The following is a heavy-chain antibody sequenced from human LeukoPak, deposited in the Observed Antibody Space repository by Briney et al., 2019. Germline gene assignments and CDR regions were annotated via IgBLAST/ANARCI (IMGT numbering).Heavy chain of an antibody. D-gene: IGHD3-22*01. CDR3: ARRGDSYDTRPLDY. V-gene: IGHV5-51*01. J-gene: IGHJ4*02. CDR2: IYPADSDT. Sequence: GGSLRLSCAVSGFAVSGTYMTWVRQAPGKGLEWMGIIYPADSDTRYSPSFQGQVTISADKSISTAYLQWSSLKASDTAMYYCARRGDSYDTRPLDYWGQGTLVTVSS. CDR1: GFAVSGTY.